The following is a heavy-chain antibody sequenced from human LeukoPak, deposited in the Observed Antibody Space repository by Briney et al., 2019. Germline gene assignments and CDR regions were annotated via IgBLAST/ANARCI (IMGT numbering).Heavy chain of an antibody. Sequence: GESLKISCKASGYIFTNYWIGWVRQMPGKGLERMGIIYPRDSDTRYSPSFQGQVTVSADKSISTAYLQWNTLEASDTAMYYCARRQYSGYDFDFWGQGTLVTVSS. D-gene: IGHD5-12*01. V-gene: IGHV5-51*01. CDR3: ARRQYSGYDFDF. J-gene: IGHJ4*02. CDR2: IYPRDSDT. CDR1: GYIFTNYW.